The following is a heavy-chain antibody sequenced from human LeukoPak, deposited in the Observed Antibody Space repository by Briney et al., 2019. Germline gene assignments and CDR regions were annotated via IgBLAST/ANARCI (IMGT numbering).Heavy chain of an antibody. D-gene: IGHD3-22*01. V-gene: IGHV3-21*04. CDR3: ARSSMPHYYDSSAYAGGLEYFQH. J-gene: IGHJ1*01. CDR1: GFTFSSYS. Sequence: GGSLRLSCAASGFTFSSYSMNWVRQAPGKGLEWVSSISSSSSYIYYADSVKGRFTISRDNAKNSLYLRMNSLRAEDTAVYYCARSSMPHYYDSSAYAGGLEYFQHWGQGTLVTVSS. CDR2: ISSSSSYI.